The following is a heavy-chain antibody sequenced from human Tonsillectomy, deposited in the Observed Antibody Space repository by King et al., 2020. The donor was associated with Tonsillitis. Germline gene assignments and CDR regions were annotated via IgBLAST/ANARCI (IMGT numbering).Heavy chain of an antibody. CDR1: GFTFDDYA. J-gene: IGHJ4*02. Sequence: VQLVESGGGLVQPGRSLRLSCAASGFTFDDYAMHWVRQAPGKGLEWVSGISWNSGSIGYAVSVKGRFTISRDNAKNSLYLQMNSLRAEDTALYYCAKDRSSYYASSGYNYWGQGTLVTVSS. CDR2: ISWNSGSI. V-gene: IGHV3-9*01. D-gene: IGHD3-22*01. CDR3: AKDRSSYYASSGYNY.